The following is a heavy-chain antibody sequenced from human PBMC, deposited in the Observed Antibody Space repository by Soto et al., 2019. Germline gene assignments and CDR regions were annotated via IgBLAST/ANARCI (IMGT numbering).Heavy chain of an antibody. Sequence: QVQLQESGPGLVKPSQTLSLTCTVSGGSISSGGYYWSWIRQHPGKGLEWIGYSYYSGSTYYNPSLKSRVPISVDTSKNQFSLKLSSVTAADTAVYYCARTYGDYEVLDYWGQGTLVTVSS. CDR2: SYYSGST. V-gene: IGHV4-31*03. CDR3: ARTYGDYEVLDY. CDR1: GGSISSGGYY. D-gene: IGHD4-17*01. J-gene: IGHJ4*02.